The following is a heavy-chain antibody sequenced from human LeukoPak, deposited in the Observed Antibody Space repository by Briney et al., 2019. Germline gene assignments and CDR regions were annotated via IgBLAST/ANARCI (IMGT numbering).Heavy chain of an antibody. CDR1: GYSFSSYW. V-gene: IGHV5-51*01. Sequence: GESLKISCKGSGYSFSSYWIGWVRQMPGKGLEWMGIIYLGDSDTRYSPSFQGQVTISADKSISTAYLQWSSLEASGTAMYYCARHSPYTSGWPFDYWGQGTLVTVSS. D-gene: IGHD6-19*01. CDR3: ARHSPYTSGWPFDY. CDR2: IYLGDSDT. J-gene: IGHJ4*02.